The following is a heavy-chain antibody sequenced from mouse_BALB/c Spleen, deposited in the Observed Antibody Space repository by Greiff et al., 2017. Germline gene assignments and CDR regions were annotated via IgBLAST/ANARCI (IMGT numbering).Heavy chain of an antibody. CDR2: IYPGDGDT. J-gene: IGHJ4*01. Sequence: LVESGAELVRPGSSVKISCKASGYAFSSYWMNWVKQRPGQGLEWIGQIYPGDGDTNYNGKFKGKATLTADKSSSTAYMQLSSLTSEDSAVYFCARYGNYLGAMDYWGQGTSVTVSS. CDR3: ARYGNYLGAMDY. D-gene: IGHD2-1*01. V-gene: IGHV1-80*01. CDR1: GYAFSSYW.